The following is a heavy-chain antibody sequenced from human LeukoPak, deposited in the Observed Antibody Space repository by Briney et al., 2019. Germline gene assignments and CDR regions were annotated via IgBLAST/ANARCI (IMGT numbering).Heavy chain of an antibody. CDR1: GYTFTGYY. V-gene: IGHV1-2*02. Sequence: ASVKVSCKASGYTFTGYYMHWVRQAPGQGLEWMGWINPNSGGTNYAQKLQGRVTMTTDTSTSTAYMELRSLRSDDTAVYYCARDTLPYCSSTSCYKPVDYWGQGTLVTVSS. J-gene: IGHJ4*02. CDR3: ARDTLPYCSSTSCYKPVDY. CDR2: INPNSGGT. D-gene: IGHD2-2*02.